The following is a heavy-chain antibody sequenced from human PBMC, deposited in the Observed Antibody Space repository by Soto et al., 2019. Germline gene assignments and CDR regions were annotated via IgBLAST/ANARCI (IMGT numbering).Heavy chain of an antibody. CDR3: AGRLTTAASLDY. D-gene: IGHD3-16*01. J-gene: IGHJ4*02. V-gene: IGHV3-53*01. CDR2: VHGGGST. Sequence: VQLVESGGCLIQPGGSLRLSCAASGFTVSNNHMNWVRQAAGKGLELVSFVHGGGSTSYADSVKGRFTISRDNTKNTLYLQMDSLRAEDTAIYYCAGRLTTAASLDYWGRGTLVTVSS. CDR1: GFTVSNNH.